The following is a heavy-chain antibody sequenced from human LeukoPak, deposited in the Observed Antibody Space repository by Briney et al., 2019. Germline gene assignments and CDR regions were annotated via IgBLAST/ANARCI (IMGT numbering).Heavy chain of an antibody. CDR2: INHSGST. V-gene: IGHV4-34*01. CDR1: GGSFSGYY. CDR3: AKASGGNVVY. Sequence: SETLSLTCAVYGGSFSGYYWSWIRQPPGKGLEWIGEINHSGSTNYNPSLKSRVTISVDTSKNQFSLKLSSVTAADTAVYYCAKASGGNVVYWGQGTLVTVSS. J-gene: IGHJ4*02. D-gene: IGHD4-23*01.